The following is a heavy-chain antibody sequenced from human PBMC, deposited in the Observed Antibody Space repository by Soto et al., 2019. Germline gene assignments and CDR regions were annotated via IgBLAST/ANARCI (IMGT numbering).Heavy chain of an antibody. CDR3: ARDRSPGCFDY. J-gene: IGHJ4*02. V-gene: IGHV4-59*01. CDR2: IYYSGST. CDR1: RGSISSYY. Sequence: SETLSLTCTVSRGSISSYYWSWIRQPPGKGLEWIGYIYYSGSTNYNPSLKSRVTISVDTSKNQFSLKLSSVTAADTAVYYCARDRSPGCFDYWGQGTLVTVSS.